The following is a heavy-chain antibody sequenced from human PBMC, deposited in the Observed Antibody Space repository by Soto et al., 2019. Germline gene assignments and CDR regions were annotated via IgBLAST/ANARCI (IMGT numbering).Heavy chain of an antibody. CDR2: ISSNSAYI. Sequence: PGGALRLSCAASVFTFRSFTMNWVRQAPGKGLEWVSTISSNSAYIYYTDALRGRFTISRDNAKNSLYLQMNSLRAEDTAVYYCGSDGVRGVIRHWFDPWGQGTMVTVSS. J-gene: IGHJ5*01. CDR3: GSDGVRGVIRHWFDP. V-gene: IGHV3-21*04. D-gene: IGHD3-10*01. CDR1: VFTFRSFT.